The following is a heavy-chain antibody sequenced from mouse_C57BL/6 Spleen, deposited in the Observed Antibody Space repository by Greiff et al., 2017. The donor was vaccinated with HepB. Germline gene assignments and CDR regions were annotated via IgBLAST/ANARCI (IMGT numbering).Heavy chain of an antibody. D-gene: IGHD2-1*01. CDR2: IYPSDSET. CDR3: ARWGNPYYFDY. CDR1: GYTFTSYW. Sequence: VQLQQPGAELVRPGSSVKLSCKASGYTFTSYWMDWVKQRPGQGLEWIGNIYPSDSETHYNQKFKDKATLTVDKSSSTAYMQLSSLTSEDSAVYYCARWGNPYYFDYWGQGTTLTVSS. V-gene: IGHV1-61*01. J-gene: IGHJ2*01.